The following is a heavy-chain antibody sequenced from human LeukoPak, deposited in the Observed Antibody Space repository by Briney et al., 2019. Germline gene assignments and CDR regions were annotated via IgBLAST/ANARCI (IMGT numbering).Heavy chain of an antibody. CDR3: TTRLTVTFGGVIVFDY. J-gene: IGHJ4*02. CDR1: GFTFSNAW. Sequence: KSGGSLRLSCAASGFTFSNAWMSWVRQAPGKGLEWVGRMKSKADGGTTDYAAPVKGRFTISRDDSKNTLYLQMNSLKTEDTAVYYCTTRLTVTFGGVIVFDYWGQGTLVTVSS. D-gene: IGHD3-16*02. V-gene: IGHV3-15*01. CDR2: MKSKADGGTT.